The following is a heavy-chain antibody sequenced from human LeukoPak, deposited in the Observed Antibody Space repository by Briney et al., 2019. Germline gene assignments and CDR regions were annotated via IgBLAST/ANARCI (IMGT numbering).Heavy chain of an antibody. V-gene: IGHV3-48*03. Sequence: GGSLRLSCAASGFTFSSYEMNWVRQAPGKGLEWVSYISSSGSTIYYADSVKGRFTISRDNAKNSLYLQMNSLRAEDTAVYYCARGGLRYFDWLPHLGTYYFDYWGQGTLVTVSS. J-gene: IGHJ4*02. D-gene: IGHD3-9*01. CDR3: ARGGLRYFDWLPHLGTYYFDY. CDR1: GFTFSSYE. CDR2: ISSSGSTI.